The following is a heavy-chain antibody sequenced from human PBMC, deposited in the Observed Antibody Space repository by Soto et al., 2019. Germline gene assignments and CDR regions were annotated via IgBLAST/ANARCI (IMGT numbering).Heavy chain of an antibody. CDR2: IIPIFGTA. CDR1: GYTFTSYG. D-gene: IGHD1-26*01. J-gene: IGHJ6*02. V-gene: IGHV1-69*13. CDR3: ARDFSVRGMDV. Sequence: SVKVSCKASGYTFTSYGISWVRQAPGQGLEWMGGIIPIFGTANYAQKFQGRVTITADESTSTAYMELSSLRSEDTAVYYCARDFSVRGMDVWGQGTTVTVSS.